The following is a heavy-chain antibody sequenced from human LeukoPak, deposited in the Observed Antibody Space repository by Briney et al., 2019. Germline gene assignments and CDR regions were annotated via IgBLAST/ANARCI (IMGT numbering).Heavy chain of an antibody. V-gene: IGHV4-4*07. CDR3: ARRSSMVRGVGKFDY. Sequence: PSETLSLTCTVSGGSISNYYWSWIRQPAGKGLEWIGRIYTSGSTIYNPSLKSRVTMSVDTSKNQFSLKLSSVTAADTAVYYCARRSSMVRGVGKFDYWGQGTLVTVSS. D-gene: IGHD3-10*01. CDR2: IYTSGST. J-gene: IGHJ4*02. CDR1: GGSISNYY.